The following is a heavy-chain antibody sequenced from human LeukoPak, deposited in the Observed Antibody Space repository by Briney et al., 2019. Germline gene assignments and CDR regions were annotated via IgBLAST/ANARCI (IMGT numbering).Heavy chain of an antibody. D-gene: IGHD3-10*01. CDR2: IYTSGST. V-gene: IGHV4-4*07. J-gene: IGHJ6*02. Sequence: TPSETLSLTCTVSGGSISSYYWSWIRQPAGKGLEWIGRIYTSGSTNYNPSLKSRVTMSVDTSKNQFSLKLSSVTAADTAVYYCARDRYSGSGSYYPDYGMDVWGQGTTVTVSS. CDR3: ARDRYSGSGSYYPDYGMDV. CDR1: GGSISSYY.